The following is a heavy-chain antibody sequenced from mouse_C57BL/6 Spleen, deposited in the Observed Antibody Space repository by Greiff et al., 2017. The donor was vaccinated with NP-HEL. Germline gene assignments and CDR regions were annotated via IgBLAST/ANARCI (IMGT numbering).Heavy chain of an antibody. D-gene: IGHD2-3*01. CDR2: NVREDGGT. V-gene: IGHV14-2*01. CDR3: FYVGYYAWFAY. CDR1: GFNITDDY. J-gene: IGHJ3*01. Sequence: EVQLLQSGAGLVKPGASVKLSCTASGFNITDDYMYWVKQRTEEGQEGSGRNVREDGGTKYAPKFKGKGTITADTSANTTYLQLSSLKSGDTAVYYCFYVGYYAWFAYWGQGTLVTVSA.